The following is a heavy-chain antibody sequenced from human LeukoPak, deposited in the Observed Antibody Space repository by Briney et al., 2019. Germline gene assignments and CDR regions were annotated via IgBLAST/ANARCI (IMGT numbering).Heavy chain of an antibody. J-gene: IGHJ5*02. Sequence: GGSLRLSCAASGFTFSSYAMSWVRQAPGKGLEWDSAISGSGGSTYYADSVRGRFTISRDNSRNTLYLQMNSLRAEDTAVYYCARYYYDRSGYLSWGQGTLVTVSS. CDR1: GFTFSSYA. CDR2: ISGSGGST. CDR3: ARYYYDRSGYLS. V-gene: IGHV3-23*01. D-gene: IGHD3-22*01.